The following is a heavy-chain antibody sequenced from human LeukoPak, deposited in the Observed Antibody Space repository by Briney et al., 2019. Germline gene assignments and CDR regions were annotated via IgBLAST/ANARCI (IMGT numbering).Heavy chain of an antibody. J-gene: IGHJ4*02. CDR2: ISYDGSNK. Sequence: GGSLRLSCAASGFTFSSYAKHWVRQAPGKGLEWVAVISYDGSNKYYADSVKGRFTIPRDNSKNTLYLQMNSLRAEDTAVYYCARDLGQTAFDYWGQGTLVTVSS. V-gene: IGHV3-30-3*01. D-gene: IGHD3-16*01. CDR1: GFTFSSYA. CDR3: ARDLGQTAFDY.